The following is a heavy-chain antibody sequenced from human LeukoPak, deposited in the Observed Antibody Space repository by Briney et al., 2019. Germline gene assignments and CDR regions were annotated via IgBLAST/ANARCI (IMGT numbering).Heavy chain of an antibody. V-gene: IGHV3-30*01. CDR1: GFTFSSYA. CDR3: ARVAAAGTTDYYYYYMDV. D-gene: IGHD6-13*01. Sequence: PGGSLRLSCAASGFTFSSYAMHWVRQAPGKGLEWVAVISYDGSNKYYADSVKGRFTISRDNSKNTLYLQMNSMSAEDTAVYYCARVAAAGTTDYYYYYMDVWGKGTTVTVSS. CDR2: ISYDGSNK. J-gene: IGHJ6*03.